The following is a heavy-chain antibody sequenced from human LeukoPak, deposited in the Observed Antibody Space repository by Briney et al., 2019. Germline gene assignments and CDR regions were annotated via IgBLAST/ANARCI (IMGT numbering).Heavy chain of an antibody. J-gene: IGHJ4*02. Sequence: GGSLRLSCAAPRFAPTDYWMTWVRQVPRKGLECVANIHKAGTESYYVDSVKGRFAISRDNAKNSLYLQLSSLRVDDTAVYYCARVGTWELQRVFDYWGQGTLVTVSS. CDR3: ARVGTWELQRVFDY. CDR2: IHKAGTES. V-gene: IGHV3-7*01. D-gene: IGHD1-26*01. CDR1: RFAPTDYW.